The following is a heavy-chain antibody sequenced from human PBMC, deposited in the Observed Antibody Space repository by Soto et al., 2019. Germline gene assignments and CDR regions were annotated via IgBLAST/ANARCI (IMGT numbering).Heavy chain of an antibody. Sequence: SETLSLTCTVSNDSVSSDNYYWSWIRQPPGKGLEWIGYIYYSGSTNYNPSLKSRVTISVDTSKNQFSLKLTSVTAADTAVYYCARDKITGLFDYWGQGTLVTVSS. CDR3: ARDKITGLFDY. CDR1: NDSVSSDNYY. V-gene: IGHV4-61*01. D-gene: IGHD2-8*02. CDR2: IYYSGST. J-gene: IGHJ4*02.